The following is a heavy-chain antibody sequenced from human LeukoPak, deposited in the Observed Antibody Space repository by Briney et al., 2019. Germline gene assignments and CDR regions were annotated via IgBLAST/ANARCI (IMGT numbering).Heavy chain of an antibody. J-gene: IGHJ4*02. CDR1: GFTVSSNY. CDR2: IYSGGST. V-gene: IGHV3-53*01. Sequence: GGSLRLSCAASGFTVSSNYMSWVRQAPGKGLEWVSVIYSGGSTYYADSVKGRFTISRDNSKNTLYLQMNSLRAEDTAVYYCARASRIVGATRDDYWGQGTLVTVSS. CDR3: ARASRIVGATRDDY. D-gene: IGHD1-26*01.